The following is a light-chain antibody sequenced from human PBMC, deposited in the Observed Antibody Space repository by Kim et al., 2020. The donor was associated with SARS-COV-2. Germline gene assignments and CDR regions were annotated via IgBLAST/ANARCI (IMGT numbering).Light chain of an antibody. J-gene: IGLJ1*01. CDR3: QSYDSSLSV. CDR1: SSNIGAGYD. Sequence: PGQRVTISCTGSSSNIGAGYDVHWYQQLPGTAPKLLIYGNSNRPSGVPDRFSGSKSDTSASLAITGLQAEDEADYYCQSYDSSLSVFGTGTKVTVL. CDR2: GNS. V-gene: IGLV1-40*01.